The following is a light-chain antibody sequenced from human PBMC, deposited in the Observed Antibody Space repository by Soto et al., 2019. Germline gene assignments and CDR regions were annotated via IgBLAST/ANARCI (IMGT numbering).Light chain of an antibody. CDR3: QQSHSSFT. Sequence: EIVLTQSPGTLSLSPEERATLSCRASQSVSSSYLGWYQQKPGQPPRLLIYGTSIRATGIPDRFSGSGSGTDFTLTISRLEPEDFAVYYCQQSHSSFTFGPGTKVDIK. CDR2: GTS. J-gene: IGKJ3*01. V-gene: IGKV3-20*01. CDR1: QSVSSSY.